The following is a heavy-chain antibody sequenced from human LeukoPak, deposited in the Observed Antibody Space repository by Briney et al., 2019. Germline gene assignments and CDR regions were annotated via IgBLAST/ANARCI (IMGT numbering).Heavy chain of an antibody. CDR3: ARRIAGAGSDY. CDR1: GYSFTSYW. J-gene: IGHJ4*02. D-gene: IGHD6-13*01. Sequence: GESLRISCKGSGYSFTSYWIGWVRQMPGKGLEWMGIIYSADSDTRYSPSFEGQVTISADMSIRTAYLQWSSLKASDTAMYYCARRIAGAGSDYWGQGTLVTVSS. CDR2: IYSADSDT. V-gene: IGHV5-51*01.